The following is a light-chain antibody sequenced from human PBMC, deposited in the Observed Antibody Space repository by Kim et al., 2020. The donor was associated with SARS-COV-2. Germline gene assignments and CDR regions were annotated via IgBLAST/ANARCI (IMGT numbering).Light chain of an antibody. CDR3: ISYAGSNRLI. J-gene: IGLJ2*01. Sequence: GPSVPISCTGTSSDVGGYNYVSWHQQHPGKAPKLMIYEVNKRPSGVPDRFSGSKSGNTASLTVSGLQAEDEAQYYCISYAGSNRLIFGGGTQLTVL. V-gene: IGLV2-8*01. CDR2: EVN. CDR1: SSDVGGYNY.